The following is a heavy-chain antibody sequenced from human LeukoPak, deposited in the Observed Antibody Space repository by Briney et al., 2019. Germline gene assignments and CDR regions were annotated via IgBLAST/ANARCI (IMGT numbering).Heavy chain of an antibody. V-gene: IGHV1-2*02. CDR3: ARVATVTTADY. J-gene: IGHJ4*02. Sequence: ASVKVSCKASGYTFTGYYMHWVRQAPGEGLEWMGRINPNSGSTNYKQKFKGRVTMTRDTSISTAYMELSRLRSDDTAVYYCARVATVTTADYWGQGTLVTVSS. CDR1: GYTFTGYY. CDR2: INPNSGST. D-gene: IGHD4-17*01.